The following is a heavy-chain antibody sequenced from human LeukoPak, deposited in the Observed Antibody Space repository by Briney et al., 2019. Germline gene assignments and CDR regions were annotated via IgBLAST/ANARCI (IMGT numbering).Heavy chain of an antibody. CDR2: ISGSGGST. CDR3: AKNAYYSSGYHPDY. V-gene: IGHV3-23*01. D-gene: IGHD3-22*01. Sequence: GGSLRLSCAASGFTVSSNYMSWVRQAPGKGLEWVSAISGSGGSTYYADSVKGRFTISRDNSKATLYLQMNSLRAEDTAVYYCAKNAYYSSGYHPDYCGQGTPVTVSS. J-gene: IGHJ4*02. CDR1: GFTVSSNY.